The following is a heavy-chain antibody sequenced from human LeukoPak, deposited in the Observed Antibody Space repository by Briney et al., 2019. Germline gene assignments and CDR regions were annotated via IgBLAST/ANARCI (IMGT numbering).Heavy chain of an antibody. V-gene: IGHV3-9*01. J-gene: IGHJ4*02. CDR2: ISWNSGSI. D-gene: IGHD6-19*01. Sequence: PGGSLRLSCATSRFTFDDYAMHWVRQAPRKGLGWVAGISWNSGSIGYADSVKGRFTISRDNAKNSLYLQMNSLRAEDTALYYCAKDTLSAWYYFDYWGQGTLVTVSS. CDR3: AKDTLSAWYYFDY. CDR1: RFTFDDYA.